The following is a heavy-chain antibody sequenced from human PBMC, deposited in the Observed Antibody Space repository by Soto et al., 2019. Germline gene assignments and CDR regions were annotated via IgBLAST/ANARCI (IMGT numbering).Heavy chain of an antibody. D-gene: IGHD6-6*01. Sequence: PGRWRRRSGARGGCSHGSYEMHWVRQAPGKGLEWGSFTSYAGSIDYYADFVKGRFNMCTANSNNLLYLQMNSLRTEDTAVYYGGRRSTLSHYAVDVCGKGTTVTVSS. CDR2: TSYAGSID. J-gene: IGHJ6*04. CDR3: GRRSTLSHYAVDV. V-gene: IGHV3-30*04. CDR1: GCSHGSYE.